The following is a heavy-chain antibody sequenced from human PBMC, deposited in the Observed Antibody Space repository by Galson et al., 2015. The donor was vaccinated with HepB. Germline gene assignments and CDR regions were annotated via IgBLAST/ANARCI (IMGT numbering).Heavy chain of an antibody. D-gene: IGHD3-10*01. CDR3: ARGHSWDHYGSGSYFRPRFFDY. CDR1: GFTLSSYS. CDR2: ISSSSSYI. J-gene: IGHJ4*02. V-gene: IGHV3-21*01. Sequence: SLRLSCAASGFTLSSYSMNWVRQAPGKGLEWVSSISSSSSYIYYADSVKGRFTISRDNAKNSLYLQMNSLRAEDTAVYYCARGHSWDHYGSGSYFRPRFFDYWGQGTLVTVSS.